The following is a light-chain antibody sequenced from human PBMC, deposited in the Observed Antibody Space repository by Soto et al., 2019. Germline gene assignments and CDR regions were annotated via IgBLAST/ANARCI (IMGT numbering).Light chain of an antibody. CDR3: QQYKSYPWT. CDR1: QSIGNR. Sequence: IRMTQSPSTQSASIGDRVTITCRASQSIGNRLAWYKQNPGRAPKLLMNEASSLESVVPSRFSGSGSGTEFTLTISGLQPDDFATYHCQQYKSYPWTVGQGTKVEIK. V-gene: IGKV1-5*03. CDR2: EAS. J-gene: IGKJ1*01.